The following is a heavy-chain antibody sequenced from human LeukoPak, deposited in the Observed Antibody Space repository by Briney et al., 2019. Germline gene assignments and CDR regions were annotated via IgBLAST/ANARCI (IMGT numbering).Heavy chain of an antibody. CDR3: ARDRVVVVPAATRSSHYYYYGMDV. D-gene: IGHD2-2*01. Sequence: GASVKVSCKASGYTFTVYYMHWVRQAPGQGLEWMGWINPNSGGTNYAQKFQGRVTMTRDTSISTAYMELSRLRSDDTAVYYCARDRVVVVPAATRSSHYYYYGMDVWGQGTTVTVSS. CDR2: INPNSGGT. CDR1: GYTFTVYY. J-gene: IGHJ6*02. V-gene: IGHV1-2*02.